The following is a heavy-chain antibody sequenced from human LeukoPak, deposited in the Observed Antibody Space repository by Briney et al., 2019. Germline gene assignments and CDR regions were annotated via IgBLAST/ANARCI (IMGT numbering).Heavy chain of an antibody. J-gene: IGHJ4*02. Sequence: GGSLGLSCAASGFTFSSYAMHWVRQAPGKGLEWVAVISYDGSNKYYADSVKGRFTISRDNSKNTLYLQMNSLRAEDTAVYYCAKLPPRGCGGDCYGYWGQGTLVTVSS. V-gene: IGHV3-30*04. D-gene: IGHD2-21*02. CDR2: ISYDGSNK. CDR3: AKLPPRGCGGDCYGY. CDR1: GFTFSSYA.